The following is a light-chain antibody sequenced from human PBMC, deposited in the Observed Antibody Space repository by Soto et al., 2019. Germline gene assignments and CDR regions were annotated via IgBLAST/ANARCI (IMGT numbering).Light chain of an antibody. CDR3: QSYDSSLSGYV. V-gene: IGLV1-40*01. CDR2: GNS. J-gene: IGLJ1*01. CDR1: SSNIGAGYD. Sequence: QSVLTQPPSVSGAPGQRVTISCTGISSNIGAGYDVHWYQQLPGTAPKLLIYGNSNRPSGVPDRFSGPKSGTSASLAITGLQAEDEADYYCQSYDSSLSGYVFGTGTKVTVL.